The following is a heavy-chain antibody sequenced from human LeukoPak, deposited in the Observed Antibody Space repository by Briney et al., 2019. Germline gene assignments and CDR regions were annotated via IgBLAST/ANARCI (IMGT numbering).Heavy chain of an antibody. V-gene: IGHV5-51*01. Sequence: GESLKISCQGSGYSFNNYWIAWVRQMPGKGLEWGGIIFSGDSDTRYSPSFQGQVTISADKSISTAYLQWSSLKASDAAIYYCARHTFIPYGSGSYIVDYWGQGTLVTVSS. CDR3: ARHTFIPYGSGSYIVDY. J-gene: IGHJ4*02. CDR1: GYSFNNYW. D-gene: IGHD3-10*01. CDR2: IFSGDSDT.